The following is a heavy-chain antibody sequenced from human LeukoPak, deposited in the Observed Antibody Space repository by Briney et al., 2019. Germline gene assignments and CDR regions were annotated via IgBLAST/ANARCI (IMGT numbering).Heavy chain of an antibody. V-gene: IGHV4-59*01. CDR2: VYYSGST. D-gene: IGHD3-10*01. CDR1: GGSISSYY. J-gene: IGHJ6*03. CDR3: ARAGRGGGAMDV. Sequence: SETLSLTCTVSGGSISSYYWSWIRQPPGKGLEWIGYVYYSGSTNYNPSLKSRVTISVDTSKNQFSLKLSSVTAADTAVYYCARAGRGGGAMDVWGKGTTVTVSS.